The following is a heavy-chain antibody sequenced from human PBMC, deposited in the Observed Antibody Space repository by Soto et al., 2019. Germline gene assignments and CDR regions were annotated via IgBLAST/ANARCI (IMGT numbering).Heavy chain of an antibody. Sequence: QGQLEQSGAEVRKPGSSVKVSCKASGGSFSSYAISWVRQAPGQGPEWMGGLGPVLGTSNSAQKFQGRVAFSTDDSTATAYMELSSLRSEDTAVYYCARDSPGGGYYYGMDVWGQGTTVIVSS. CDR3: ARDSPGGGYYYGMDV. V-gene: IGHV1-69*01. CDR1: GGSFSSYA. J-gene: IGHJ6*02. CDR2: LGPVLGTS. D-gene: IGHD2-15*01.